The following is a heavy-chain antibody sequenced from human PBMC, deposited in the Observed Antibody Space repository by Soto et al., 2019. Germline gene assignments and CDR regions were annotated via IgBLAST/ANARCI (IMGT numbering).Heavy chain of an antibody. J-gene: IGHJ4*02. CDR1: GFTFSSYA. D-gene: IGHD1-26*01. CDR3: ARDGSSEWELDGYFDY. V-gene: IGHV3-30-3*01. CDR2: ISYDGSNK. Sequence: QVQLVESGGGVVQPGRSLRLSCAASGFTFSSYAMHWVRQAPGKGLEWVAVISYDGSNKYYADSVKGRFTISRDNXKXQLYLQMNSLRAEDTAVYYWARDGSSEWELDGYFDYWGQGTLVTVSS.